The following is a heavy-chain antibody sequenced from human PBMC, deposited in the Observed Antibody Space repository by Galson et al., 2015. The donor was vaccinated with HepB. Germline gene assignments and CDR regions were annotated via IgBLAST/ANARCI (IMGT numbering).Heavy chain of an antibody. J-gene: IGHJ4*02. D-gene: IGHD1-14*01. CDR2: INHSGST. Sequence: ETLSLTCAVYGGSFSGYYWSWIRQPPGKGLEWIGEINHSGSTNYNPSLKSRVTISVDTSKNQFSLKLSSVTAADTAVYYCARGVNPYYFDYWGQGTLVTVSS. CDR3: ARGVNPYYFDY. CDR1: GGSFSGYY. V-gene: IGHV4-34*01.